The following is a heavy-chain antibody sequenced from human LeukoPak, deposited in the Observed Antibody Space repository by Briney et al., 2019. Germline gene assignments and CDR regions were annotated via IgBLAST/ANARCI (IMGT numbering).Heavy chain of an antibody. CDR2: IIPIFGTA. V-gene: IGHV1-69*01. Sequence: GASVKVSCKASGGTFSSYAISWVRQAPGQGLEWMGGIIPIFGTANYAQKFQGRVTITADESTSTAYMELSSLRSEDTAVYYCARDGWGYSSSQPMPVACPFDYWGQGTLVTVSS. J-gene: IGHJ4*02. CDR3: ARDGWGYSSSQPMPVACPFDY. CDR1: GGTFSSYA. D-gene: IGHD6-6*01.